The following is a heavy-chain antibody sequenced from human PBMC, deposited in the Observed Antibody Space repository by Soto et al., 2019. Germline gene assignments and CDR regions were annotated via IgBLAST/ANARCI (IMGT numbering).Heavy chain of an antibody. CDR1: GFTFSNYA. Sequence: EVQLLESGGGLVQPGGSLRLSCAASGFTFSNYAMIWVRQAPGKGLDWVSAISGSGADTYYADSVKGRFTISRDTSKNTRYLQMNSLRAEDTAIYYCARNINSGSYYYFDYWGQGTLITVSS. CDR3: ARNINSGSYYYFDY. CDR2: ISGSGADT. J-gene: IGHJ4*02. V-gene: IGHV3-23*01. D-gene: IGHD1-26*01.